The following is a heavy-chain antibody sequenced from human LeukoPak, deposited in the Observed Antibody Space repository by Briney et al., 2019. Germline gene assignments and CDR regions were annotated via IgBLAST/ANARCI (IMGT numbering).Heavy chain of an antibody. D-gene: IGHD3-10*01. V-gene: IGHV1-69*13. CDR1: RGTFSSYV. CDR3: ARFGGTGTEKHFDY. CDR2: IIPFFGTA. J-gene: IGHJ4*02. Sequence: ASVKVSCKACRGTFSSYVISGVGQAPGQGVEWMGGIIPFFGTANFAQKFQGRVTITADESTSTAYMELSSLRTEDTGVYYWARFGGTGTEKHFDYWGQGTLVTVSS.